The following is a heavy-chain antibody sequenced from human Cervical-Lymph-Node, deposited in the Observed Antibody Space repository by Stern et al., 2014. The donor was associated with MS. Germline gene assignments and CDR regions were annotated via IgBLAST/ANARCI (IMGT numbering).Heavy chain of an antibody. CDR2: INPNSGAT. D-gene: IGHD1-26*01. J-gene: IGHJ4*02. CDR1: ENTFTGYY. V-gene: IGHV1-2*02. CDR3: ARISLGSGIDY. Sequence: VKLVQSGAEVKKPGASVKVTCKTSENTFTGYYIPWVRQAPGQGLEWMGWINPNSGATNYAQRFQDRVSLTSDTSNSLAYMELDRLTSGDTAVYYCARISLGSGIDYWGQGSLVTVSS.